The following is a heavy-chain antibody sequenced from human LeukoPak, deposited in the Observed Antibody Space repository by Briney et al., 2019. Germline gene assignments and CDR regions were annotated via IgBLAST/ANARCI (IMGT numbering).Heavy chain of an antibody. CDR1: GFTFSSYE. Sequence: PGGSLRLSCAASGFTFSSYEMNWVRQAPGKGLEWVSSISSSSSYIYYADSVKGRFTISRDNAKNSLYLHINSLRVEDTAVYYCARDNSIVVVGALDAFDIWGQGTMVTVSS. CDR3: ARDNSIVVVGALDAFDI. D-gene: IGHD2-21*01. CDR2: ISSSSSYI. V-gene: IGHV3-21*06. J-gene: IGHJ3*02.